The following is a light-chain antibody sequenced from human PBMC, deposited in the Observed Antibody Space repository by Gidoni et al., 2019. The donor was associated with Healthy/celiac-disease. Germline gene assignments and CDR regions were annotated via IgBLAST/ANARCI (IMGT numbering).Light chain of an antibody. Sequence: EIVMTQSPATLSVSPGERATLSFSASQSVSSNLAWYQQKPGQAPRLLIYGASTRATGIPARFSGSGSGTEFTLTISSLQSEDFAVSYCQQYNNWPPITFGQGTRLEIK. J-gene: IGKJ5*01. V-gene: IGKV3-15*01. CDR2: GAS. CDR3: QQYNNWPPIT. CDR1: QSVSSN.